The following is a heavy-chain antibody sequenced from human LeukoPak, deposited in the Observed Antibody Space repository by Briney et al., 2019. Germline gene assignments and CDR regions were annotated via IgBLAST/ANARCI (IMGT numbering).Heavy chain of an antibody. V-gene: IGHV3-48*03. CDR2: ISTSGSTT. CDR1: GFTFSDYE. CDR3: ARGALHVFDY. J-gene: IGHJ4*02. D-gene: IGHD3-10*02. Sequence: PGGSLRLSCAASGFTFSDYEINWVRQAPGKGLEWVSCISTSGSTTYYADSVQGRFTISRDNAKNSLFLQMNTLTAEDTAVYYCARGALHVFDYWGQGTPVTVSS.